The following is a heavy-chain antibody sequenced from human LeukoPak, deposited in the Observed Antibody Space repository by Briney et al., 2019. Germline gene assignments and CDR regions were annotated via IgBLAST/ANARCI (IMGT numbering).Heavy chain of an antibody. D-gene: IGHD3-3*01. J-gene: IGHJ4*02. CDR1: GFTFSSYE. V-gene: IGHV3-20*04. CDR3: VRHDFWSGFKGGDY. Sequence: PGGSLRLSCAASGFTFSSYEMNWVRQVPGKGLEWVSSINANGGSTAYADSVRGRFTISRDNAKNSLYLQMNNLRAEDTAFYYCVRHDFWSGFKGGDYWGQGTLVTVSS. CDR2: INANGGST.